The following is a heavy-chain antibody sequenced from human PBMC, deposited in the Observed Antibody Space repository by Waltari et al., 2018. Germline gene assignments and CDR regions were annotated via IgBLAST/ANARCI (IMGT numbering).Heavy chain of an antibody. CDR1: GGTFSSYA. CDR2: IIPIFGTA. V-gene: IGHV1-69*08. D-gene: IGHD3-10*01. J-gene: IGHJ4*02. CDR3: AGGVYYYGSGSYSPHDY. Sequence: QVQLVQSGAEVKKPGSSVKVSCKASGGTFSSYALSRVRQAPGQGLEWMGRIIPIFGTANYAQKFQGRVTITADKSTSTAYMELSSLRSEDTAVYYCAGGVYYYGSGSYSPHDYWGQGTLVTVSS.